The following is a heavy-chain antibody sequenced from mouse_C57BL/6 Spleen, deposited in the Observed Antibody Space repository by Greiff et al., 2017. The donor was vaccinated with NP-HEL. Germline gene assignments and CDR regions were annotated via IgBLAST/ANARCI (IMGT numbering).Heavy chain of an antibody. CDR3: ARSGEYGSWWDY. CDR2: INPNYGTT. D-gene: IGHD1-1*01. V-gene: IGHV1-39*01. CDR1: GYTFTDYN. Sequence: VQLQQSGPELVKPGASVKISCKASGYTFTDYNMNWVKQSTGKSLEWIGVINPNYGTTSYNQKFKGKATLTVDQSSSTAYMQLNSLTSEDSAVYYGARSGEYGSWWDYWGQGTSVTVAS. J-gene: IGHJ4*01.